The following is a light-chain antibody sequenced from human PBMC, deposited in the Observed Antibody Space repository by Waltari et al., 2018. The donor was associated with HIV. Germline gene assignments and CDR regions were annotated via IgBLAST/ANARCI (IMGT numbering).Light chain of an antibody. J-gene: IGLJ1*01. Sequence: QSVLTQPPSVSAAPGQKVTISCSGSNSNIARNYVSWYQQLPGTAPKLRIYENDERPSGIPDRFSGSKSGTSATLGITGLQTGDEADYFCGTWDSSLSAYVFAPGTKVTVL. CDR3: GTWDSSLSAYV. CDR1: NSNIARNY. V-gene: IGLV1-51*02. CDR2: END.